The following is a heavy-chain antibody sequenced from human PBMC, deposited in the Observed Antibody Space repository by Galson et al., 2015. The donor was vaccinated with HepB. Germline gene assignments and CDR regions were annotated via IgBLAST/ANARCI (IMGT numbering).Heavy chain of an antibody. CDR1: GFTFSDHY. V-gene: IGHV3-72*01. Sequence: SLRLSCAASGFTFSDHYMDWVRQAPGKGLEWVARTRNKANSFTTEYAASVKGRFTISRDGSKNSLYLQMNSLITEDTAVYYCARSNGDFRSWDYWGQGNLVTVSS. J-gene: IGHJ4*02. CDR3: ARSNGDFRSWDY. CDR2: TRNKANSFTT. D-gene: IGHD4-17*01.